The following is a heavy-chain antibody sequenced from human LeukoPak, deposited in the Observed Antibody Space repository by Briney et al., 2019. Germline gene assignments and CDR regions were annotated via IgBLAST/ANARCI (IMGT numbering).Heavy chain of an antibody. D-gene: IGHD3-3*01. Sequence: SETLSLTCAVYGGYFSGYYWSWIRQPPGKGLEWIGEINHSGSTNYNPSLKSRVTISVDTSKNQFSLKLSSVIAADTAVYYCARGEGSITIFGVVIVPAFRWFDPWGQGTLVTVSS. CDR1: GGYFSGYY. V-gene: IGHV4-34*01. CDR2: INHSGST. CDR3: ARGEGSITIFGVVIVPAFRWFDP. J-gene: IGHJ5*02.